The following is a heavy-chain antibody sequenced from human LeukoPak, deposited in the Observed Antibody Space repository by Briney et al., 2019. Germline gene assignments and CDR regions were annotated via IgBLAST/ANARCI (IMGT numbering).Heavy chain of an antibody. Sequence: PSETLSLTCTVSGGSISSSSYYWGWIRQPPGKGLEWIGSIYYSGSTYYNPSLKSRVTISVDTSKNQFSLKLSSVTAADTAVYYCARSDNYDSSGPLGYWGQGTLVTVSS. V-gene: IGHV4-39*07. D-gene: IGHD3-22*01. CDR1: GGSISSSSYY. CDR3: ARSDNYDSSGPLGY. J-gene: IGHJ4*02. CDR2: IYYSGST.